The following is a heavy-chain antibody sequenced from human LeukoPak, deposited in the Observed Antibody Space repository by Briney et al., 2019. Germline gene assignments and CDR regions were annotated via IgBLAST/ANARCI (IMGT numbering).Heavy chain of an antibody. CDR2: IYYSGTT. V-gene: IGHV4-59*01. CDR1: GGSISGFF. CDR3: ARVGYGSGSWGWFDP. D-gene: IGHD3-10*01. J-gene: IGHJ5*02. Sequence: SETLSLSCTVSGGSISGFFWTWIRQSPGKGLEYIGYIYYSGTTDYNPTLKSRVSMSVDTSKSQFFLNLTSVTAADTAIYYCARVGYGSGSWGWFDPWGQETLVTVSS.